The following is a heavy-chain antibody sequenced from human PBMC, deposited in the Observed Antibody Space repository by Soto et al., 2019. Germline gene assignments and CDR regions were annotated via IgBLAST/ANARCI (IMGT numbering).Heavy chain of an antibody. CDR3: ARDRSSGWHRGSFDY. V-gene: IGHV3-30-3*01. J-gene: IGHJ4*02. D-gene: IGHD6-19*01. CDR1: GFTFSSYA. Sequence: PVGSLRLSCAASGFTFSSYAMHWVRQAPGKGLEWVAVISYDGSNKYYADSVKGRFTISRDNSKNTLYLQMNSLRAEDTAVYYCARDRSSGWHRGSFDYWGQGTLVTVSS. CDR2: ISYDGSNK.